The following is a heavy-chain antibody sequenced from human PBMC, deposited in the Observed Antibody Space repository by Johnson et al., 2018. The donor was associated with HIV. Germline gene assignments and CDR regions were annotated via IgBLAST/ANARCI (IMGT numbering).Heavy chain of an antibody. Sequence: VQLVESGGGLVKPGDSLRLSCTASGFRFSNAWMGWVRQAPGKGLEWLGRIKSKTGGGTTYYAAPVKGRFTISRDDSKDTVYLHMNSLKVDDPAVYYCTTDWGEYYGWGKLDAFDVWGQGTMVTVSS. CDR3: TTDWGEYYGWGKLDAFDV. V-gene: IGHV3-15*01. CDR1: GFRFSNAW. D-gene: IGHD3-10*01. J-gene: IGHJ3*01. CDR2: IKSKTGGGTT.